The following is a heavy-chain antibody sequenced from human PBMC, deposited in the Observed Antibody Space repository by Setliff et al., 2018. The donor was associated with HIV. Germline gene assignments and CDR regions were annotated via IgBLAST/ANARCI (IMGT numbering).Heavy chain of an antibody. Sequence: SVKVSCKASGGTCSSYAISWVRQAPGHGLEWMGGIIPIFGTSSYAQKFQGRVTITADESTTTAYMELRSLRSDDTAVYYCASPNRETAYDLLTPYYYYSYYMDVWGKGTTVTVSS. D-gene: IGHD3-9*01. CDR1: GGTCSSYA. V-gene: IGHV1-69*13. CDR2: IIPIFGTS. J-gene: IGHJ6*03. CDR3: ASPNRETAYDLLTPYYYYSYYMDV.